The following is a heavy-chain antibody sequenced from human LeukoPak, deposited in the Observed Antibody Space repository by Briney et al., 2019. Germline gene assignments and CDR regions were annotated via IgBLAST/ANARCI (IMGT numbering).Heavy chain of an antibody. CDR2: ISSSRRNI. Sequence: GGSLRLSCAASGFTFSDYTINWVRQAPGKGLEWISPISSSRRNIFYADSVKGRFTVSRDNAQNSLYLQMNSLRAEDTAVYYCARAAYNSSPDYWGQGTLVTVSS. CDR3: ARAAYNSSPDY. J-gene: IGHJ4*02. V-gene: IGHV3-21*01. D-gene: IGHD6-6*01. CDR1: GFTFSDYT.